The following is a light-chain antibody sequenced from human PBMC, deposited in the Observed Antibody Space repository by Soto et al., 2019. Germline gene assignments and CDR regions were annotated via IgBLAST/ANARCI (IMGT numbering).Light chain of an antibody. Sequence: NFMLTQPHSVSESPGKTVTISCTGSSGSVASNYVQWYQQRPGSAPTAVIYEDDQRPSGVPARFSGSIDSSSNSASLTISGLRPEDEADYYCQSYDNNNVVFGGGTKLTVL. J-gene: IGLJ2*01. CDR1: SGSVASNY. CDR2: EDD. CDR3: QSYDNNNVV. V-gene: IGLV6-57*02.